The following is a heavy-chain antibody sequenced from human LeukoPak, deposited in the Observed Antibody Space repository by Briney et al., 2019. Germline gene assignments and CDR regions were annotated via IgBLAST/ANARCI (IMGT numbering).Heavy chain of an antibody. CDR1: GFTFSTNL. D-gene: IGHD1-14*01. V-gene: IGHV3-30*04. Sequence: GGSLRLSCAASGFTFSTNLIHWVRQAPGKGLEWVALISYAGTNEYYADSVEGRFTISRDNSKNTLYIQMSSLRAEDTAVYYCARGSENYYYMDVWGKGTTVTVSS. CDR2: ISYAGTNE. CDR3: ARGSENYYYMDV. J-gene: IGHJ6*03.